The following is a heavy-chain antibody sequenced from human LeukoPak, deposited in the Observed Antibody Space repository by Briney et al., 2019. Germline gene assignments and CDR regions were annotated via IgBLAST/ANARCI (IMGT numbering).Heavy chain of an antibody. CDR3: ARGVGSATLFDY. J-gene: IGHJ4*02. D-gene: IGHD1-26*01. CDR2: ISGSGGTI. V-gene: IGHV3-48*03. Sequence: QPGGSLRLSCAASGFIFSNYEMVCVRQAPGKGGECLSYISGSGGTIYYADSVKGRFTISRANAKTTLYLQMNSLRAEDTAVYYCARGVGSATLFDYWGQGTLVTVSS. CDR1: GFIFSNYE.